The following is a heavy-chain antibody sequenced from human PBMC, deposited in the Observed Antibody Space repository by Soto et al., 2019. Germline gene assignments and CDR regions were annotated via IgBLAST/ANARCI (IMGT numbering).Heavy chain of an antibody. V-gene: IGHV4-59*02. Sequence: QVQLQESGPGLVKPSETLSLTCTVSGDSVSSGYWSWIRQPPGKGLEYIGYIYYSGSTNYNPSLKSRVTITADTSKNQFSLRLSSVTAADTAVYYCAKTYYDFWSGSKYWYFDLWGRGTLLTVSS. D-gene: IGHD3-3*01. CDR3: AKTYYDFWSGSKYWYFDL. CDR2: IYYSGST. CDR1: GDSVSSGY. J-gene: IGHJ2*01.